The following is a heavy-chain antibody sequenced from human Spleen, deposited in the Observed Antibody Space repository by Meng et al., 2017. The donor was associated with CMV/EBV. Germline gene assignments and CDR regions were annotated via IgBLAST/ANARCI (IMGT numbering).Heavy chain of an antibody. CDR1: GFTFSSYA. CDR2: INWNGGST. Sequence: GGSLRLSCAASGFTFSSYAMHWVRQVPGKGLDWVSGINWNGGSTGYADSVQGRFTISRDNAKNSVYLQINSLRAEDSAVYYCARDHPSATWYFQDWGQGTLVTVSS. J-gene: IGHJ1*01. CDR3: ARDHPSATWYFQD. D-gene: IGHD2-2*01. V-gene: IGHV3-20*04.